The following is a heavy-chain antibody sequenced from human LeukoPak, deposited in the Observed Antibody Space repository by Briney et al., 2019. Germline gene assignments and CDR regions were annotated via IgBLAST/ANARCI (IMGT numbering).Heavy chain of an antibody. CDR1: GFTFSSYS. J-gene: IGHJ2*01. CDR2: ISGGGEAT. CDR3: AKDHSGSYSGWYFDL. Sequence: PGGSLRLSCAASGFTFSSYSMNWVRQAPGKGLEWVSGISGGGEATFYADSVKGRFTSSRDSSTNTLYLQMNSLRVEDTAIYHCAKDHSGSYSGWYFDLWGRGTLVTVSS. D-gene: IGHD1-26*01. V-gene: IGHV3-23*01.